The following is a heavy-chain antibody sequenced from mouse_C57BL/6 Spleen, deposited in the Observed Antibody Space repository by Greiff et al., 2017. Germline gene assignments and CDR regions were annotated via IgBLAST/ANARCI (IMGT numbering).Heavy chain of an antibody. D-gene: IGHD1-2*01. Sequence: QVQLQQPGAELVRPGSSVKLSCKASGYTFTSYWMDWVKQRPGQGLEWIGNIYPSDSETHYNQKFKDKATLTVDKSSSTAYMQLSSLTSEDSAVYCCAREGVTTAWYFDVWGTGTTVTVSS. CDR1: GYTFTSYW. CDR3: AREGVTTAWYFDV. CDR2: IYPSDSET. V-gene: IGHV1-61*01. J-gene: IGHJ1*03.